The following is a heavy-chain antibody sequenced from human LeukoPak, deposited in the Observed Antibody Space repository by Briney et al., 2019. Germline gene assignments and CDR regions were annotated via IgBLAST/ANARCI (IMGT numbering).Heavy chain of an antibody. CDR2: ISGTSSYI. V-gene: IGHV3-21*01. D-gene: IGHD7-27*01. J-gene: IGHJ4*02. CDR1: GFTFSSYN. Sequence: GGSLRLSCAASGFTFSSYNMNWVCQAPGKGLEWVSSISGTSSYIYYGDSMKGRFTISRDNAKKSLYLQMNSLRAEDTAVYYCVLTGHTFDYWGQGTLVTVSS. CDR3: VLTGHTFDY.